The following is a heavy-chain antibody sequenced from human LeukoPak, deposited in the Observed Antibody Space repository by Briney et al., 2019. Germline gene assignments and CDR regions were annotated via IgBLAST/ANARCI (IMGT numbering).Heavy chain of an antibody. Sequence: GSLRLSCAASGFTFSDHYMDWVRQAPGKGLEWVGRIRNKANSYTTEYAASVKGRFTISRDDSKNSLYLQMNSLKCEDTAVYYCAREWDSGSYYLGYFDYWGQGTLVTVSS. D-gene: IGHD1-26*01. CDR2: IRNKANSYTT. J-gene: IGHJ4*02. CDR3: AREWDSGSYYLGYFDY. CDR1: GFTFSDHY. V-gene: IGHV3-72*01.